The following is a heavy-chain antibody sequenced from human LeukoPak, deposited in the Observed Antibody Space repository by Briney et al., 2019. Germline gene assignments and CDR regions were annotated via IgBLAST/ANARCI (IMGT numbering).Heavy chain of an antibody. D-gene: IGHD3-10*01. CDR2: ISGSGGST. CDR3: AKGPSRRFGEPDYFDY. Sequence: PGGSLRLSCAASGFTFTTYAMSWVRQAPGKGLEWVSAISGSGGSTYYADSVKGRFTISRDNSKNTLYLQMNSLRAEDTAVYYCAKGPSRRFGEPDYFDYWGQGTLVTVSS. CDR1: GFTFTTYA. J-gene: IGHJ4*02. V-gene: IGHV3-23*01.